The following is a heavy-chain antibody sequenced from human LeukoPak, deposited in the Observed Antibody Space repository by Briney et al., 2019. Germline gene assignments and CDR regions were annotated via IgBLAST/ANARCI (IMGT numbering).Heavy chain of an antibody. CDR3: ASTRGAAGYHYYCMDV. V-gene: IGHV4-59*08. CDR2: IYYSGST. D-gene: IGHD6-13*01. CDR1: GGSISSYY. Sequence: SETLSLTCTVSGGSISSYYWSWIRQPPGKGLEWIGYIYYSGSTNYNPSLKSRVTISVDTSKNQFSLKLSSVTAADTAVYYCASTRGAAGYHYYCMDVWGKGTTVTVSS. J-gene: IGHJ6*03.